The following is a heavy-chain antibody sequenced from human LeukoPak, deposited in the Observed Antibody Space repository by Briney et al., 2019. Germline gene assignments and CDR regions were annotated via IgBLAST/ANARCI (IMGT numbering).Heavy chain of an antibody. V-gene: IGHV3-23*01. D-gene: IGHD5-12*01. CDR1: GFTFSSYA. J-gene: IGHJ5*02. CDR2: ISGSGGST. CDR3: AGYRAYVGEYNWFDP. Sequence: GGSLRLSCAASGFTFSSYAMSWVRQAPGKGLEWVSTISGSGGSTYYADSVKGRFTISRDNSKNTLYLQMNSLRAEDTAVYYCAGYRAYVGEYNWFDPWGQGTLVTVSS.